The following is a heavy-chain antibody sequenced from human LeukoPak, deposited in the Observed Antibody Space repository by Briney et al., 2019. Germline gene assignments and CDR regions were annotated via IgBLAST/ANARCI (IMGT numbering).Heavy chain of an antibody. CDR3: AKEYRTTTTIWGYFGY. Sequence: GGSLRLSCAASGFTFSSYAMSWVRQAPGKGLEWVSAISGSGGSTYYADSVKGRFTISRDNSKNTLYLQMNSLRAEDTAVYYCAKEYRTTTTIWGYFGYWGQGTLVTVSS. J-gene: IGHJ4*02. CDR1: GFTFSSYA. D-gene: IGHD3-16*01. CDR2: ISGSGGST. V-gene: IGHV3-23*01.